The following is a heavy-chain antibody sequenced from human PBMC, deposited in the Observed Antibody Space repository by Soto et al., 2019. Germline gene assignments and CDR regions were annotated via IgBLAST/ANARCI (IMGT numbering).Heavy chain of an antibody. CDR1: GGSISSYY. Sequence: SETLSLTCTASGGSISSYYWSWIRQPPGRGLEWIGYIYYSGSTNYNPSLKSRVTISVDTSKNQFSLKLSSVTAADAAVYYCARDMRLFSGWWGFDYWGQGTLVTVSS. CDR3: ARDMRLFSGWWGFDY. J-gene: IGHJ4*02. D-gene: IGHD6-19*01. V-gene: IGHV4-59*01. CDR2: IYYSGST.